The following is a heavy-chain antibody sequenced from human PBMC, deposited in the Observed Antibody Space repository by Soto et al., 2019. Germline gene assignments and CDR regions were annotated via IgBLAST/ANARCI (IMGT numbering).Heavy chain of an antibody. J-gene: IGHJ3*02. CDR2: INHSVST. CDR3: ARGKSVVMVPNDAFDI. CDR1: GGSVSGYY. D-gene: IGHD3-22*01. Sequence: PXATLSLTFAVYGGSVSGYYWSWIRQPPGKGLEWIGEINHSVSTNYNPSLKSRVTISVDTSKNQFSLKLSSVTAADTAVYYCARGKSVVMVPNDAFDIWGQRTMVTVSS. V-gene: IGHV4-34*01.